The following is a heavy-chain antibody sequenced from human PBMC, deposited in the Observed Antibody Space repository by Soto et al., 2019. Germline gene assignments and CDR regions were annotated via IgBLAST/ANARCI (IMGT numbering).Heavy chain of an antibody. Sequence: GGSLRLSCAASGSTFSSYGMHWVRQAPGKGLEWVAVIWYDGSNKYYADSVKGRFTISRDNSKNTLYLQMNSLRAEDTAVYYCARGPYSNYYYYYGMAVWGKGTTVTVSS. CDR3: ARGPYSNYYYYYGMAV. CDR2: IWYDGSNK. D-gene: IGHD4-4*01. CDR1: GSTFSSYG. J-gene: IGHJ6*04. V-gene: IGHV3-33*01.